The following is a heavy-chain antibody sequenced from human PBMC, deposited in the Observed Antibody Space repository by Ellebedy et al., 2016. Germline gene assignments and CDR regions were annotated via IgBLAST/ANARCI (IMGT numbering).Heavy chain of an antibody. Sequence: GGSLRLSCAASGFTFSTYALSWVRQAPGKGLEWVSTIGGSGDEIHYADSVKGRFTISRDNFKNTLWLQMNSLRAEDTAVYYCANYKNTGGSVWRSDAFDVWGQGTMVTVSS. D-gene: IGHD6-19*01. J-gene: IGHJ3*01. CDR2: IGGSGDEI. V-gene: IGHV3-23*01. CDR3: ANYKNTGGSVWRSDAFDV. CDR1: GFTFSTYA.